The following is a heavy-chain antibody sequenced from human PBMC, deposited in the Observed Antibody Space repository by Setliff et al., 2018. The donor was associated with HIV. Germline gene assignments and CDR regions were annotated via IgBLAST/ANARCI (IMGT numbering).Heavy chain of an antibody. V-gene: IGHV4-4*07. J-gene: IGHJ4*02. D-gene: IGHD5-18*01. CDR3: AREGRQLWFFDF. CDR2: VYIRGSP. Sequence: PSETLSLTCTVSGGSISAYYWSWFRQPAGKGLEWIGRVYIRGSPNSNPSLMSRVTTSIDTSKNQFFLRLSSVTAADTAVYYCAREGRQLWFFDFWGQGALVTVSS. CDR1: GGSISAYY.